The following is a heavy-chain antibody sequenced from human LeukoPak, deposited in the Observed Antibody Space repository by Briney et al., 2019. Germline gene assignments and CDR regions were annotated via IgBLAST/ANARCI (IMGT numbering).Heavy chain of an antibody. CDR1: GFSFSTYS. J-gene: IGHJ4*02. CDR3: GTGDPRFDY. V-gene: IGHV3-48*01. Sequence: GGSLRLSCAASGFSFSTYSMNWVRPAPGKGLQWVSYISSGSSAIYYTDSVKGRYTITRDDAKNSVYLQMNSLRTEDTAVYYCGTGDPRFDYWGQGILVTVSS. D-gene: IGHD7-27*01. CDR2: ISSGSSAI.